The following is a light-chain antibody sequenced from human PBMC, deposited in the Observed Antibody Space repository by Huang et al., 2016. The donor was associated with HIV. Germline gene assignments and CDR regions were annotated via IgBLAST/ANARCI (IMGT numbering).Light chain of an antibody. CDR2: WAS. CDR1: QTILYSSKNKNY. J-gene: IGKJ4*01. CDR3: QQYFETPLT. V-gene: IGKV4-1*01. Sequence: DIVMTQSPDSLAVSLGERATVNCKSSQTILYSSKNKNYLVWYQQKPGQPPKLLIYWASTRESGVPDRFSGSGSGTDFTLTISSLQAEDVAVYYCQQYFETPLTFGGGTKVEIK.